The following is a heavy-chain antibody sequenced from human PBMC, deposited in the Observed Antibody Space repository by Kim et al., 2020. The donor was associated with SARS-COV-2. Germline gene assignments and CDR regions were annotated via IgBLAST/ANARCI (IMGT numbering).Heavy chain of an antibody. CDR1: GYTFTSYG. Sequence: ASVKVSCKASGYTFTSYGISWVRQAPGQGLEWMGWISAYNGNTNYAQKLQGRVTMTTDTSTSTAYMELRSLRSDDTAVYYCARDHSRDGYNFWVEYHYYYGMDVWGQGTTVTVSS. V-gene: IGHV1-18*04. D-gene: IGHD3-3*01. CDR3: ARDHSRDGYNFWVEYHYYYGMDV. CDR2: ISAYNGNT. J-gene: IGHJ6*02.